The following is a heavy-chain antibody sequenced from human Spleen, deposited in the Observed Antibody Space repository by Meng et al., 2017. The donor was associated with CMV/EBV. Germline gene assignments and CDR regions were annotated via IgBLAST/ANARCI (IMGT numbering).Heavy chain of an antibody. Sequence: GESLKISCAASGITFSNYAMSWVRQAPGKGPEWVSRISGSGVATWYADSVKGRFTISRDNSKSTLYLQMNSLRAEDTAVYYCAKPGYCSSSCYREYNYSGMDVWGHGTTVTVSS. CDR1: GITFSNYA. D-gene: IGHD2-2*01. V-gene: IGHV3-23*01. CDR2: ISGSGVAT. J-gene: IGHJ6*02. CDR3: AKPGYCSSSCYREYNYSGMDV.